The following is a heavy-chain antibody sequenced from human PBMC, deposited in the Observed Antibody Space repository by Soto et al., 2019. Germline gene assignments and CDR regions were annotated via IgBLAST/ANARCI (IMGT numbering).Heavy chain of an antibody. Sequence: ASVKVSCKASGYTFTRNAIHWVRQAPGQRLEWIGRINAGNGDTKYSQKFQGRVTITRDTSASAAYMELSTLGSEDTSVYFCASSETDYSTFDYGGQGTLVTASS. V-gene: IGHV1-3*01. CDR3: ASSETDYSTFDY. CDR2: INAGNGDT. J-gene: IGHJ4*02. D-gene: IGHD3-9*01. CDR1: GYTFTRNA.